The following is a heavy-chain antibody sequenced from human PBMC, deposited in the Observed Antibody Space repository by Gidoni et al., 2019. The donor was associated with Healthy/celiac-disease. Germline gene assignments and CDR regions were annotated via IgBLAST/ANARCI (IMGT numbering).Heavy chain of an antibody. CDR2: IYYSGST. CDR1: GGSISSGGYY. V-gene: IGHV4-31*03. D-gene: IGHD2-2*01. CDR3: ARVPLVPAAHFGNWFDP. Sequence: QVQLQESGPGLVKPSQTLSLTCPVHGGSISSGGYYWSWIRQHPGKGLEWIGYIYYSGSTYYHPSLKSRVTISVDTSKNQFSLKLSSVTAADTAVYYCARVPLVPAAHFGNWFDPWGQGTLVTVSS. J-gene: IGHJ5*02.